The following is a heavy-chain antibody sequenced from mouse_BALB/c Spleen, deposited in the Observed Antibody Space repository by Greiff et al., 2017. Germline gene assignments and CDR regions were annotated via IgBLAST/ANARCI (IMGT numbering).Heavy chain of an antibody. J-gene: IGHJ1*01. CDR3: ARHDHWYFDV. CDR2: ISSGGSYT. Sequence: EVKLMESGGGLVKPGGSLKLSCAASGFAFSSYDMSWVRQTPEKRLEWVAYISSGGSYTYYPDSVKGRFTISRDNAKNTLYLQMSSLRSEDTAMYYCARHDHWYFDVWGAGTTVTVSS. CDR1: GFAFSSYD. V-gene: IGHV5-9*02.